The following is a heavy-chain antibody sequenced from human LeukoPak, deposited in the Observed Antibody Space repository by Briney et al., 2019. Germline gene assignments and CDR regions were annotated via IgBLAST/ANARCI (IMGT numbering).Heavy chain of an antibody. CDR2: ISNTGGST. CDR3: AKDRGGSFWFDP. J-gene: IGHJ5*02. CDR1: GFTFSSYS. Sequence: PGGSLRLSCAASGFTFSSYSMNWVRQAPGKGLEWVSAISNTGGSTYYADSVKGRFTISRDKSKNTLSLQMNSLRAEDTAVYYCAKDRGGSFWFDPWGQGTLVTVSS. D-gene: IGHD1-26*01. V-gene: IGHV3-23*01.